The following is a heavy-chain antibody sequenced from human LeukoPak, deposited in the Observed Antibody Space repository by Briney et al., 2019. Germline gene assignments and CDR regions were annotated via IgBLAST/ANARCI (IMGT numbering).Heavy chain of an antibody. CDR3: ARDPRITIFGGDY. V-gene: IGHV3-7*01. CDR1: GFTFSSYW. D-gene: IGHD3-3*01. J-gene: IGHJ4*02. CDR2: IKQDGSEK. Sequence: GGSLRLSCAASGFTFSSYWMSWVRQAPGKGLEWVANIKQDGSEKYYVDSVKGRFTISRDNAKNSLYLQMNSLRAEDTAVYYCARDPRITIFGGDYWGQGTLVTVSS.